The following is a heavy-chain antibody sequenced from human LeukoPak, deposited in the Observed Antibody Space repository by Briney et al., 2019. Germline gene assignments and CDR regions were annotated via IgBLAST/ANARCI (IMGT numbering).Heavy chain of an antibody. CDR2: IYSGGST. CDR1: GFTFSSYW. J-gene: IGHJ6*02. D-gene: IGHD3-10*01. CDR3: ARGLMVRGVITFFFGMDV. V-gene: IGHV3-66*01. Sequence: PGGSLRLSCAASGFTFSSYWINWVRQAPGKGLEWVSVIYSGGSTYYADSVKGRFTISRDNSKNTLYLQMNSLRAEDTAVYYCARGLMVRGVITFFFGMDVWGQGTTVTVSS.